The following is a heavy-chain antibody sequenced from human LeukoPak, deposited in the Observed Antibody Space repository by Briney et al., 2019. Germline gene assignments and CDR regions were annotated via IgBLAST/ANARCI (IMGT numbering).Heavy chain of an antibody. V-gene: IGHV3-74*01. J-gene: IGHJ4*02. D-gene: IGHD3-16*01. CDR3: ARVAPYYDYVWGSPPACFNY. CDR1: GFTFSSYW. CDR2: INSDGSST. Sequence: GGSLRLSCAASGFTFSSYWMHWVRQAPGKGLAWVSRINSDGSSTSYADSVKGRFTISRDNAKNTLYLQMNSLRAEDTAVYYCARVAPYYDYVWGSPPACFNYWGQGTLVTVSS.